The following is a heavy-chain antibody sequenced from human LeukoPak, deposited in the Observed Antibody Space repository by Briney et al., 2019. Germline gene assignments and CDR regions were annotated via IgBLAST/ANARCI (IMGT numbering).Heavy chain of an antibody. CDR3: ARLYYYDSSGSRSNNWFDP. CDR2: INHSGST. J-gene: IGHJ5*02. Sequence: SETLSLTCAVYGGSFSGYYWSWIRQPPGKGLEWIGEINHSGSTNYNPSLKSRVTISVDTSKNQFSLKLSSVTAADTAVYYCARLYYYDSSGSRSNNWFDPWGQGTLVTVSS. D-gene: IGHD3-22*01. CDR1: GGSFSGYY. V-gene: IGHV4-34*01.